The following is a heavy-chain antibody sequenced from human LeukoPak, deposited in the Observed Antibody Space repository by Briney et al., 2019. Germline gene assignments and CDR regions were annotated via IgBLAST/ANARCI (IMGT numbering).Heavy chain of an antibody. J-gene: IGHJ4*02. CDR1: GFTFSSYG. V-gene: IGHV3-30*02. CDR2: IRYDGSNK. CDR3: AKDGGGGYDFWSGYYRNTYYFDY. D-gene: IGHD3-3*01. Sequence: GGSLRLSCAVSGFTFSSYGMHWVRQAPGKGLEWVAFIRYDGSNKYYADSVKGRFTISRDNSKNTLYLQMNSLRAEDTAVYYCAKDGGGGYDFWSGYYRNTYYFDYWGQGTLVTVSS.